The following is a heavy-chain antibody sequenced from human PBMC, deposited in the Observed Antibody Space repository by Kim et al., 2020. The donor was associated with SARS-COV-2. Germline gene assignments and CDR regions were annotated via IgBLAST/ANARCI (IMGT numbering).Heavy chain of an antibody. Sequence: GGSLRLSCAASEFTFSSYSMNWVRQAPGKGLEWVSSISSSSSYIYYADSVKGRFTISRDNAKNSLFLQMNSLRAEDTAVYYCARQAVAGTYYYYYYAMDVWGQGTTVTASS. CDR3: ARQAVAGTYYYYYYAMDV. J-gene: IGHJ6*02. CDR1: EFTFSSYS. D-gene: IGHD6-19*01. CDR2: ISSSSSYI. V-gene: IGHV3-21*01.